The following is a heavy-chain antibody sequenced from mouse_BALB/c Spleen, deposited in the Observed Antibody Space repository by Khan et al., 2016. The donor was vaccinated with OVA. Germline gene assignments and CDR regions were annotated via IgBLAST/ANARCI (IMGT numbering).Heavy chain of an antibody. J-gene: IGHJ2*01. V-gene: IGHV2-9*02. CDR2: IWPDEST. CDR3: ARAKYLARY. D-gene: IGHD3-3*01. Sequence: QVQLKESGPGLVAPSQTLSITCTVYGYSLTRYGVHWVRQPPGKGLECLGLIWPDESTNYNWDLMARLRISIDNSKSLVFLIMNSLKTDDTAVYYCARAKYLARYWGQGTTLTVS. CDR1: GYSLTRYG.